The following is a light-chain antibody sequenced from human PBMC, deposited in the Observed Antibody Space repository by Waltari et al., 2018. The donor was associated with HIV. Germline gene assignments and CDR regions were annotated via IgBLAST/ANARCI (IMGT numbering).Light chain of an antibody. J-gene: IGLJ3*02. CDR1: ALPRNY. V-gene: IGLV3-10*01. CDR3: YSTDSSGNHRV. Sequence: SYELPQPPSVSVSPGQTARITCPGDALPRNYAYWYQQKSGQAPVLVIYEDSKRPSGIPEGFSGSSSGTMATLTISGAQVEDEADYYCYSTDSSGNHRVFGGGTKLTVL. CDR2: EDS.